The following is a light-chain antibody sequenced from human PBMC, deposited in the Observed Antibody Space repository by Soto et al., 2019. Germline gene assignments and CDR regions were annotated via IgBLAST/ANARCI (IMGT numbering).Light chain of an antibody. J-gene: IGLJ2*01. Sequence: QSVLTQPPSASGTPGQRFTISCSGSSSNIGSNTVSWYQHLPGTAPKLLIYSDNQRPSGVPDRFSGSKSGTSASLAISGLQSEDEADYYCAAWDDSLNGPVFGGGTKLTVL. V-gene: IGLV1-44*01. CDR2: SDN. CDR1: SSNIGSNT. CDR3: AAWDDSLNGPV.